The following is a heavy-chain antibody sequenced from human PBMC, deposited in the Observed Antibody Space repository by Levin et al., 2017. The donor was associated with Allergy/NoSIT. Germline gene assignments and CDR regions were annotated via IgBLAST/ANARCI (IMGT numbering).Heavy chain of an antibody. J-gene: IGHJ3*02. CDR3: ARGLYSSGGLDACDI. CDR2: INPSGGST. D-gene: IGHD6-19*01. Sequence: ASVKVSCKASGYTFTSYYMHWVRQAPGQGLEWMGIINPSGGSTSHAQKFQGRVTMTRDTSTSTAYMELSSLRSADTAVYYCARGLYSSGGLDACDIWGEGTMVTVSS. V-gene: IGHV1-46*01. CDR1: GYTFTSYY.